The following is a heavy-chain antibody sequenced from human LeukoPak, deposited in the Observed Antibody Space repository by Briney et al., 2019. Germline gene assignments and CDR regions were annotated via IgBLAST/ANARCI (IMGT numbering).Heavy chain of an antibody. CDR1: GVSFSSYY. CDR3: ARGRRYYYGSGGIEDY. D-gene: IGHD3-10*01. J-gene: IGHJ4*02. V-gene: IGHV4-34*01. Sequence: ETLSLTCAVYGVSFSSYYWSWIRQPPGKGLEWIGEINHSGSTNYNPSLKSRVTISVDTSKNQFSLKLSSVTAADTAVYYCARGRRYYYGSGGIEDYWGQGTLVTVSS. CDR2: INHSGST.